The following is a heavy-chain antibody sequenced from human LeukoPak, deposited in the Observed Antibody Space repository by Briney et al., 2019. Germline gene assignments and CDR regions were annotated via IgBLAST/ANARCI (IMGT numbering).Heavy chain of an antibody. CDR2: ISSSSSYI. CDR3: ARALGSHGSLDY. V-gene: IGHV3-21*01. D-gene: IGHD1-26*01. CDR1: GFTFSSYS. J-gene: IGHJ4*02. Sequence: GGSLRLSCAASGFTFSSYSMNWVRQAPGKGLEWVSSISSSSSYIYYADSVKGRFTISRDNAKNSLYLQMNSLRAEDTAVYYCARALGSHGSLDYWGQGTLVTVSS.